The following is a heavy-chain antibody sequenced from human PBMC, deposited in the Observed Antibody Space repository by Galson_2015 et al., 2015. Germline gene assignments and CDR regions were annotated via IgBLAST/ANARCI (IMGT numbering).Heavy chain of an antibody. CDR2: IDPNRGGT. V-gene: IGHV1-2*02. CDR3: SRMNKKTHACDP. D-gene: IGHD1/OR15-1a*01. J-gene: IGHJ5*02. Sequence: VKVSCKASGYNFIGSYIHWFRQAPGQGLEWMGWIDPNRGGTKYVQKFQDRVTMTRDTSIRTVYMDVSRLRFDDTAVYYCSRMNKKTHACDPWGQGTLGTVSA. CDR1: GYNFIGSY.